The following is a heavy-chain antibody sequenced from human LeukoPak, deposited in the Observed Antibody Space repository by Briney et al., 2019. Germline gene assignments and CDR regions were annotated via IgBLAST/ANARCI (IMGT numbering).Heavy chain of an antibody. Sequence: GGSLRLSCAASGFTFSSYGMHWVRQAPGKGLEWVAVISYDGSNKYYADSVKGRFTISRDNSKNTLYLQMNSLRAEDTAVYYCAKDRYVSSGWYGGYYYGMDVWGQGTTVTVSS. D-gene: IGHD6-19*01. J-gene: IGHJ6*02. CDR3: AKDRYVSSGWYGGYYYGMDV. CDR1: GFTFSSYG. V-gene: IGHV3-30*18. CDR2: ISYDGSNK.